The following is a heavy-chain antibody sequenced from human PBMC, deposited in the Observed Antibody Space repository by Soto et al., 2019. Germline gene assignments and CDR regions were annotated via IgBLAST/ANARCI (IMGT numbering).Heavy chain of an antibody. CDR3: TTDLFPPSGRST. J-gene: IGHJ5*02. CDR2: ISYDGSNK. CDR1: GFTFSSYG. V-gene: IGHV3-30*03. D-gene: IGHD2-15*01. Sequence: GGSLRLSCAASGFTFSSYGMHWVRQAPGKGLEWVAVISYDGSNKYYADSVKGRFTISRDDSKNTVSLQMNSLKTEDTGLYYCTTDLFPPSGRSTWGQGTLVTVSS.